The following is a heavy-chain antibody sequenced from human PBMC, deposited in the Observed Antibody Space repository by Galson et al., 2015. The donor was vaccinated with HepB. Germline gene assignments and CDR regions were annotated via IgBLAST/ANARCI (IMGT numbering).Heavy chain of an antibody. Sequence: QSGAEVKKPGESLKISCKGSGYSFTSYWISWVRQMSGKGLEWMGRIDPSDSYTNYSPSFQGHVTISADKSISTAYLQWSSLKASDTAMYYCARRGSVYYDSSGLDYWGQGTLVTVSS. CDR3: ARRGSVYYDSSGLDY. J-gene: IGHJ4*02. CDR2: IDPSDSYT. CDR1: GYSFTSYW. V-gene: IGHV5-10-1*01. D-gene: IGHD3-22*01.